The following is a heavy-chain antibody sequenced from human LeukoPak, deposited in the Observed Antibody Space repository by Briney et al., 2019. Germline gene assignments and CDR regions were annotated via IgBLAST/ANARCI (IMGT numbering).Heavy chain of an antibody. CDR1: GYTFTSYD. D-gene: IGHD2-15*01. CDR3: ASHCSGGSCYSAEYFQH. CDR2: IIPIFGTA. Sequence: SVKVSCKASGYTFTSYDINWVRQAPGQGLEWMGGIIPIFGTANYAQKFQGRVTITADESTSTAYMELSSLRSEDTAVYYCASHCSGGSCYSAEYFQHWGQGTLVTVSS. V-gene: IGHV1-69*13. J-gene: IGHJ1*01.